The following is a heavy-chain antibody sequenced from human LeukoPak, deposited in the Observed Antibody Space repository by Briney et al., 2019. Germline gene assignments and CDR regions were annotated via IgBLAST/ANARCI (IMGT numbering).Heavy chain of an antibody. D-gene: IGHD3-22*01. Sequence: SVKVSCKXSGGTFSSYAISWVRQTPGQGLEWMGGIIPIFGTANYAQKFQGRVTITTDESTSTAYMELSSLRSEDTAVYYCARAGSGYYSDAFDIWGQGTMVTVSS. CDR3: ARAGSGYYSDAFDI. J-gene: IGHJ3*02. CDR1: GGTFSSYA. CDR2: IIPIFGTA. V-gene: IGHV1-69*05.